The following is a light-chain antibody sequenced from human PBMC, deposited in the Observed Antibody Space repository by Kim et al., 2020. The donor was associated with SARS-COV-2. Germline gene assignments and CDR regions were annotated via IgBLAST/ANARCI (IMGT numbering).Light chain of an antibody. V-gene: IGKV4-1*01. CDR2: WAS. CDR3: QQYYSLPRT. CDR1: QTVLYSSNNKNH. Sequence: DIVLTQSPESLAVSLGERATINCKSSQTVLYSSNNKNHLAWYQQKPGQSPTLLIYWASARESGVPDRFSGTGSGTDFTLTISSLQAEDVAVYFCQQYYSLPRTFGQGTKVDIK. J-gene: IGKJ1*01.